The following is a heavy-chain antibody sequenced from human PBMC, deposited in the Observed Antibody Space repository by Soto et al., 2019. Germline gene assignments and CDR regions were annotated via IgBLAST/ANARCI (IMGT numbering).Heavy chain of an antibody. Sequence: ETLSLTCTVSGGSISSSSYYWGWIRQPPGKGLEWIGSIYYSGSTYYNPSLKSRVTISVDTSKNQFSLKVSSVTAADTAVYYCARVLPAGLDYWGQGTLVTVSS. V-gene: IGHV4-39*01. CDR2: IYYSGST. CDR3: ARVLPAGLDY. D-gene: IGHD2-2*01. J-gene: IGHJ4*02. CDR1: GGSISSSSYY.